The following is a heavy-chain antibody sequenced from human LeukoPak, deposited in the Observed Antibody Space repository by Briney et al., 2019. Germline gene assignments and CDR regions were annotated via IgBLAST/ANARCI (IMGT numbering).Heavy chain of an antibody. V-gene: IGHV3-11*05. Sequence: GGSLRLSCAASGFTFSDYYMSWIRQAPGKGLEWVSYISSSSSYTNYADSVKGRFTISRDNAKNSLYLQMNSLRAEDTAVYYCARDEEGADGYNSFQLFDYWGQGTLVTVSS. CDR1: GFTFSDYY. CDR2: ISSSSSYT. D-gene: IGHD5-24*01. J-gene: IGHJ4*02. CDR3: ARDEEGADGYNSFQLFDY.